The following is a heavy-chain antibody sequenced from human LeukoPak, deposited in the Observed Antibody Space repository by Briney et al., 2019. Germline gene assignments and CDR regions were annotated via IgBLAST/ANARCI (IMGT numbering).Heavy chain of an antibody. CDR3: ARDGVMVVAAGYYYYYGMDV. Sequence: GSLRLSCAASGFTFSSYWMSWVRQAPGKGLEWVANIKQDGSEKYYVDSVKGRFTISRDNAKNSLYLQMNSLRAEDTAVYYCARDGVMVVAAGYYYYYGMDVWGQGTTVTVSS. V-gene: IGHV3-7*01. CDR1: GFTFSSYW. CDR2: IKQDGSEK. J-gene: IGHJ6*02. D-gene: IGHD2-15*01.